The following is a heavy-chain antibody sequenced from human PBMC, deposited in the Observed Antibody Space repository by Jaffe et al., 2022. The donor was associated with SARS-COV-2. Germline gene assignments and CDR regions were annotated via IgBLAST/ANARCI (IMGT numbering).Heavy chain of an antibody. J-gene: IGHJ4*02. Sequence: QVQLVESGGGVVQPGRSLRLSCAASGFTFSSYAMHWVRQAPGKGLEWVAVISYDGSNKYYADSVKGRFTISRDNSKNTLYLQMNSLRAEDTAVYYCARDYYRGVVAANHFDYWGQGTLVTVSS. D-gene: IGHD2-15*01. CDR1: GFTFSSYA. CDR3: ARDYYRGVVAANHFDY. V-gene: IGHV3-30-3*01. CDR2: ISYDGSNK.